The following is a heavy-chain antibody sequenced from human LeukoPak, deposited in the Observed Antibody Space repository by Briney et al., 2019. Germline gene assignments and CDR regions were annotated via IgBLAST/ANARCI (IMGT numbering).Heavy chain of an antibody. CDR2: ISYDGSNK. V-gene: IGHV3-30*18. D-gene: IGHD1-26*01. CDR3: AKYPGGFTGIVNYYHMDV. J-gene: IGHJ6*03. CDR1: GYTFSNYG. Sequence: GGSLRLSCAASGYTFSNYGMRWVRQAPGKGLEWVAVISYDGSNKYYADSVKGRFTISRDNSKNTLFLQMNSLRAEDTALYYCAKYPGGFTGIVNYYHMDVWGKGTTVTVSS.